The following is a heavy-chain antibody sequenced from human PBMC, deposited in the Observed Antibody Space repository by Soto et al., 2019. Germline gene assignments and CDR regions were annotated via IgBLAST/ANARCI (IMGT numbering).Heavy chain of an antibody. CDR1: GYTFTSYY. J-gene: IGHJ3*02. CDR2: INPSGGST. V-gene: IGHV1-46*01. D-gene: IGHD1-26*01. Sequence: ASVKVSCKASGYTFTSYYMHWVRQAPGQGLEWMGIINPSGGSTSYAQKFQGRVTMTRDTSTSTAYMELSSLRSEDTAVYYCAWYRAIAPLAFDIWGQRTMVTVSS. CDR3: AWYRAIAPLAFDI.